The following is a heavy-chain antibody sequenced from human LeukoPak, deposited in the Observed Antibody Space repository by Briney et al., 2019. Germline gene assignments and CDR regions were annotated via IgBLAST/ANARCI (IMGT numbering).Heavy chain of an antibody. Sequence: SQTLSLTCTVSGDSISNGDYYWSWIRQPPGTGLEWIGYIYYSGSTNYNPSLKSRVTISVDTSKNQFSLKLSSVTAADTAVYYCARALGDYYDSSAAFDIWGQGTMVTVSS. J-gene: IGHJ3*02. CDR2: IYYSGST. V-gene: IGHV4-61*08. CDR3: ARALGDYYDSSAAFDI. D-gene: IGHD3-22*01. CDR1: GDSISNGDYY.